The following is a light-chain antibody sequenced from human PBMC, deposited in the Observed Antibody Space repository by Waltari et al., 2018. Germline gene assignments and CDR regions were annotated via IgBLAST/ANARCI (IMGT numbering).Light chain of an antibody. Sequence: SYELTQPSSVSVSPGQTARITCSGDILPKNFARWFQQKPGQAPLLVIYNDSERPSGTPGRCSGSRSSTTVTLTIRGAQIEDEADYFCYSTANNSPVVFGGGTRLTVL. V-gene: IGLV3-27*01. CDR3: YSTANNSPVV. J-gene: IGLJ2*01. CDR2: NDS. CDR1: ILPKNF.